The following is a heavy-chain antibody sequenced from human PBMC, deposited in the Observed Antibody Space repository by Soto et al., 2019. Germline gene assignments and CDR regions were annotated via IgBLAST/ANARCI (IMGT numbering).Heavy chain of an antibody. V-gene: IGHV3-30*18. J-gene: IGHJ6*02. CDR2: ISYDGSNK. D-gene: IGHD3-10*01. CDR3: AKVVFPNYYYGMDV. CDR1: GFTFSSYG. Sequence: PGGSLRLSCAASGFTFSSYGMHWVRQAPGKGLEWVAVISYDGSNKYYADSVKGRFTISRGNSKNTLYLQMNSLRAEDTAVYYCAKVVFPNYYYGMDVWGQGTTVTVSS.